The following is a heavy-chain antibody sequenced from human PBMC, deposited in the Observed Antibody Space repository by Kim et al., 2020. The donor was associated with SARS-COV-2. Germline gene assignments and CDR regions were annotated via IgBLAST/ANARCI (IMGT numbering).Heavy chain of an antibody. D-gene: IGHD3-10*01. CDR3: AKATDYYGSGSYYHDY. Sequence: SVKGRFTISRDNSKNTLYLQMNSLRAEDTAVYYCAKATDYYGSGSYYHDYWGQGTLVTVSS. J-gene: IGHJ4*02. V-gene: IGHV3-23*01.